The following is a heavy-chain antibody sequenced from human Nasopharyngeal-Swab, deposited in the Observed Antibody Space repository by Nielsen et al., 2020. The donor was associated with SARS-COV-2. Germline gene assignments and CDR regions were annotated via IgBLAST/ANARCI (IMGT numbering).Heavy chain of an antibody. Sequence: GESLKISCAASGFTFGTYWMTWVRQAPGKGLVWVSRINSDVSSTSYADSVKGRFTISRDNAKNTLYLQMNSLRAEDTAVYYCARDRRPTDWDYYYGMDVWGQGTTVTVSS. CDR2: INSDVSST. D-gene: IGHD3/OR15-3a*01. V-gene: IGHV3-74*01. CDR3: ARDRRPTDWDYYYGMDV. CDR1: GFTFGTYW. J-gene: IGHJ6*02.